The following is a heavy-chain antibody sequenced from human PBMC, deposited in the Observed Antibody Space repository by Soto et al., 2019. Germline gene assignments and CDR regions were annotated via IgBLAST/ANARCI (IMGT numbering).Heavy chain of an antibody. CDR3: ARLTGYCSGDSCRIDY. V-gene: IGHV4-39*01. CDR1: GVSISSSSYY. J-gene: IGHJ4*02. CDR2: IYYSGST. Sequence: SETLSLTCTVSGVSISSSSYYWGWIRQPPGKGLEWIGSIYYSGSTYYNLSLKSRVTISVDTSKNQFSLKLSSVTAADTAVYFCARLTGYCSGDSCRIDYWGQGTLVTRLL. D-gene: IGHD2-15*01.